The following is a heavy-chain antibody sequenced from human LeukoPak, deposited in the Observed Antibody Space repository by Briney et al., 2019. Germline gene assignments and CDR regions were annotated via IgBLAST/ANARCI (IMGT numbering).Heavy chain of an antibody. Sequence: ASVKVSCKPSGYTFTSYGISWVQQAPGQGLEWMGWISAYNGNTNYAQKLQGRVTMTTDTSTSTAYMELRGLRSDDTAVYYCARVVGGSYYSANCFDYWGQGILVTVSS. J-gene: IGHJ4*02. D-gene: IGHD1-26*01. CDR3: ARVVGGSYYSANCFDY. CDR2: ISAYNGNT. CDR1: GYTFTSYG. V-gene: IGHV1-18*01.